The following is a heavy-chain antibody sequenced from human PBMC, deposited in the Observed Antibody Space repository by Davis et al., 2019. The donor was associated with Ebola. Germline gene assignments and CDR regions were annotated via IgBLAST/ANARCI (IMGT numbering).Heavy chain of an antibody. CDR1: GGSFSSYY. J-gene: IGHJ5*02. Sequence: MPGGSLRLSCAVYGGSFSSYYWGWIRQPPGKGLEWIGSIYYSGSTYYNPSLKSRVTISVDTSKNQFSLKLSSVTAADTAVYYCARLGIGLQHTWGQGTLVTVSS. V-gene: IGHV4-39*01. CDR2: IYYSGST. CDR3: ARLGIGLQHT. D-gene: IGHD5-24*01.